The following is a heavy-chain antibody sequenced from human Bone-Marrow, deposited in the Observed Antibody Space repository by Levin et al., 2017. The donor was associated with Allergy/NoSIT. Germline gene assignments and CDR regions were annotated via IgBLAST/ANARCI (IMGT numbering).Heavy chain of an antibody. CDR2: IYYSGST. V-gene: IGHV4-39*01. J-gene: IGHJ4*02. CDR3: ARRASSSWYIGY. CDR1: GGSISSSNYY. D-gene: IGHD6-13*01. Sequence: SETLSLTCTVSGGSISSSNYYWGWIRQPPGKGLEWIGSIYYSGSTYYNPSLKSRVTIYVDTSKNQFSLQLSSVTAADTAVYYCARRASSSWYIGYWGQGTLVTVSS.